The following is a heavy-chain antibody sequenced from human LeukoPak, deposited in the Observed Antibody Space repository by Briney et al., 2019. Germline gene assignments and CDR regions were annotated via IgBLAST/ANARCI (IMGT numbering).Heavy chain of an antibody. D-gene: IGHD2-8*01. J-gene: IGHJ5*02. Sequence: ASVKVSCKASGYTFTGYYVHWVRQAPGQGLEWMGWMNPKSGGTNYAQKFEARVTMNRDTSISTAYMELSRLRFDDTAVYSCARASCTNGVCYTPYNWFDPWGQGTLVTVSS. CDR2: MNPKSGGT. CDR1: GYTFTGYY. V-gene: IGHV1-2*02. CDR3: ARASCTNGVCYTPYNWFDP.